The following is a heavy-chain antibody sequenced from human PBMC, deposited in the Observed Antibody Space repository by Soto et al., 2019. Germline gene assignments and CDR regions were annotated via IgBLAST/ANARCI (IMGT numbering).Heavy chain of an antibody. CDR3: ARAPLWWFCDL. Sequence: ASVKVTCKDAGETFTSSAMHWVRQAPGQRLEWMGWINAGNGNTKYSQKFQGRVTIFRDTSASTAYMELSSLRFEDSAGYYWARAPLWWFCDLWGRGTRVSVS. CDR1: GETFTSSA. CDR2: INAGNGNT. V-gene: IGHV1-3*01. J-gene: IGHJ2*01. D-gene: IGHD3-16*01.